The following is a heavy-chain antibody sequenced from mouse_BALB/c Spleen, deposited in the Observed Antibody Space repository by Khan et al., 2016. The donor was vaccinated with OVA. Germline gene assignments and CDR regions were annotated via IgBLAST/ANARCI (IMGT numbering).Heavy chain of an antibody. J-gene: IGHJ4*01. CDR1: GFTFSDYG. V-gene: IGHV5-15*02. CDR2: ISNLAYSI. Sequence: EVELVESGGGFVQPGGSRKLSCAASGFTFSDYGMAWVRQAPGKGPEWVAFISNLAYSIYYADTVTGRFTISRENAKNTLYLEMSSLRSEDTAMYYCARSWAMDYWGQGTSVTVSS. CDR3: ARSWAMDY.